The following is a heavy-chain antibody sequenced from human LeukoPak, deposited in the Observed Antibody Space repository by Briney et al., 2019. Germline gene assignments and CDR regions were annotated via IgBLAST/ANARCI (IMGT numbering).Heavy chain of an antibody. J-gene: IGHJ3*02. CDR1: GGSISSYY. CDR3: ARQRGVTRAFDI. V-gene: IGHV4-59*08. Sequence: SETLPLTCTVSGGSISSYYWSWIRQPPGKGLEWIGYIYYSGSTNYNPSLKSRVTISVDTSKNQFSLNLSSVTAADTAVYYCARQRGVTRAFDIWGRGTVVTVSS. D-gene: IGHD3-10*01. CDR2: IYYSGST.